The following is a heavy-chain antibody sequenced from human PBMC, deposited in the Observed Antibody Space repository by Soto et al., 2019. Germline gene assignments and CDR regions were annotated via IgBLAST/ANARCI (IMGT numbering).Heavy chain of an antibody. J-gene: IGHJ5*02. CDR2: ISYDGSNK. CDR1: GFTFSSYG. V-gene: IGHV3-30*18. CDR3: AKDLGWGYSSSFGPSNWFDP. D-gene: IGHD6-6*01. Sequence: QVQLVESGGGVVQPGRSLRLSCAASGFTFSSYGMHWVRQAPGKGLEWVAVISYDGSNKYYADSVKGRFTISRDNSKNTLYLQMNGLRTEDTAVYYCAKDLGWGYSSSFGPSNWFDPWRQGTLVTVSS.